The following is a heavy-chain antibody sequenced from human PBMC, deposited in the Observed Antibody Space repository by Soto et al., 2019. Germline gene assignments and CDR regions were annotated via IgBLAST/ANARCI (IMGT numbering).Heavy chain of an antibody. CDR1: GFTFKRCG. CDR2: IGTAGDT. D-gene: IGHD3-22*01. J-gene: IGHJ4*02. V-gene: IGHV3-13*04. CDR3: ARAIGPTLFDY. Sequence: GGSRRLSWSLCGFTFKRCGRLWLRQGPGKGLEWVSAIGTAGDTNYAGPVKGRFTISRENAKNSLYLQMNSLRAGDTAIYFCARAIGPTLFDYCGQRTLVTVSS.